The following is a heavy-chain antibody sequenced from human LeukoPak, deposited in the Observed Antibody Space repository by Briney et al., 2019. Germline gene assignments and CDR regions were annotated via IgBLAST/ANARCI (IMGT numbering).Heavy chain of an antibody. CDR3: ARVGSIVGAPRASLNWFDP. D-gene: IGHD1-26*01. Sequence: PSETLSLTCTVSGGSISSGSYYWSWIRQPAGKGLEWIGRIYTSGSTNYNPSLKSRVTISVDTSKNQFSLKLSSVTAADTAVYYCARVGSIVGAPRASLNWFDPWGQGTLVTVSS. J-gene: IGHJ5*02. V-gene: IGHV4-61*02. CDR1: GGSISSGSYY. CDR2: IYTSGST.